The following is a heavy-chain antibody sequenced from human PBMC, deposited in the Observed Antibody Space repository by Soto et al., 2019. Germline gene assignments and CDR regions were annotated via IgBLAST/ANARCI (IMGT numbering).Heavy chain of an antibody. V-gene: IGHV3-23*01. D-gene: IGHD4-17*01. Sequence: QSGGSLRLSCAASGFTFSTCALSWVRQAPGKGLEWVSSISAGSGGTTYSADSVKGRFTISRDNSKDTLYLQMNSLRAEDTALYYCAREMSDYLLLPPYGMDVWGQGTTVTVSS. CDR1: GFTFSTCA. CDR3: AREMSDYLLLPPYGMDV. CDR2: ISAGSGGTT. J-gene: IGHJ6*02.